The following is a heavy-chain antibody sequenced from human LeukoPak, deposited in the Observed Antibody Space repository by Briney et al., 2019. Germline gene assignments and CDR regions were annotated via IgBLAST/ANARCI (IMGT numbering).Heavy chain of an antibody. CDR3: AKGPNGDYEAYYFDY. V-gene: IGHV3-23*01. CDR1: GFTFSSYA. J-gene: IGHJ4*02. Sequence: PGGSLRLPCAASGFTFSSYAMSWVRQAPGKGLEWVSAISGSGGSTYYADSVKGRFTISRDNSKNTLYLQMNSLRAEDTAVYYCAKGPNGDYEAYYFDYWGQGTLVTVSS. CDR2: ISGSGGST. D-gene: IGHD4-17*01.